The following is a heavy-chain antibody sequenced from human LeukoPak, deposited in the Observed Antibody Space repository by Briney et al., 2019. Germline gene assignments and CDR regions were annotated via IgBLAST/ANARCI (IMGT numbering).Heavy chain of an antibody. CDR3: AKDGSPFPYGSGSYMDY. CDR2: IRYDGSNK. J-gene: IGHJ4*02. Sequence: PGGSLRLSCAASGFIFSSYGMHWARQAPGKGLEWVAFIRYDGSNKYYADSVKGRFTISRDNSKNTLYLQMNSLRAEDTALYYCAKDGSPFPYGSGSYMDYWGQGTLVTVSS. CDR1: GFIFSSYG. D-gene: IGHD3-10*01. V-gene: IGHV3-30*02.